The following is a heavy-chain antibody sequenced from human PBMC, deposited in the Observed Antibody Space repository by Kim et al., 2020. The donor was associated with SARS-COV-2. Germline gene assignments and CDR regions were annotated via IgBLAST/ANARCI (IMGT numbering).Heavy chain of an antibody. CDR3: AREYCSGGSCYFDY. V-gene: IGHV1-69*13. CDR1: GGTFSSYA. Sequence: SVKVSCKASGGTFSSYAISWVRQAPGQGLEWMGGIIPIFGTANYAQKFQGRVTITADESTSTAYMELSSLRSEDTAVYYCAREYCSGGSCYFDYWGQGTLVTVSS. D-gene: IGHD2-15*01. CDR2: IIPIFGTA. J-gene: IGHJ4*02.